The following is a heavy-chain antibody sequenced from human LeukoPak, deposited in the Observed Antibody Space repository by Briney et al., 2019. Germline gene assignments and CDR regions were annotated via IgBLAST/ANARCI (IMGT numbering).Heavy chain of an antibody. J-gene: IGHJ4*02. CDR3: AKDSRGRFLEWLSNKYYFDY. V-gene: IGHV3-23*01. CDR1: GFTFSSYA. CDR2: ISGSGGST. Sequence: PGGSLRLSCAASGFTFSSYAMSWFRQAPGKGLEWVSAISGSGGSTYYADAVKGRFTISRDNSKNTLYLQMNSLRAEDTAVYYCAKDSRGRFLEWLSNKYYFDYWGQGTLVTVSS. D-gene: IGHD3-3*01.